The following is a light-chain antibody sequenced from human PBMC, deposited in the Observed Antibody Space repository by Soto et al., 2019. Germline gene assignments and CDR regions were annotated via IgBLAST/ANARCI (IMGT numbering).Light chain of an antibody. J-gene: IGKJ3*01. CDR3: QQYNSYSFT. CDR2: GAS. Sequence: EVVMRQSPATLSVSPGEGATLSCRASQGIGDTLAWYQHKPGQTPRLLIYGASTRATGIPDRFSGSGSGTDFTLTISSLQPDDFATYYCQQYNSYSFTFGPGTKVDIK. V-gene: IGKV3-15*01. CDR1: QGIGDT.